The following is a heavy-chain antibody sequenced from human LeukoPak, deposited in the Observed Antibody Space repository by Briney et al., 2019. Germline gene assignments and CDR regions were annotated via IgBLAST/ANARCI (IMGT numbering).Heavy chain of an antibody. CDR3: ARDLPADSGYETHDY. CDR2: TSAYNGNT. CDR1: GYTFTNYG. Sequence: ASVKVSCKTSGYTFTNYGNSWIRQAPGQGLEWVGWTSAYNGNTDYAQKFQGRVTMTTHASTSTAYMELRSLRSDDTAVYYCARDLPADSGYETHDYWGQGTLVTVSS. D-gene: IGHD5-12*01. V-gene: IGHV1-18*01. J-gene: IGHJ4*02.